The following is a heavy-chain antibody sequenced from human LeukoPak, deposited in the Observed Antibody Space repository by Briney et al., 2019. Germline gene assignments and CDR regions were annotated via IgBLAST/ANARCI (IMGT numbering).Heavy chain of an antibody. J-gene: IGHJ4*02. CDR1: GFTFSTYA. CDR2: ISDTGGNT. V-gene: IGHV3-23*01. Sequence: GGSLRLSCAASGFTFSTYAMSWVRQTPEGGLEWVSAISDTGGNTFYADSVKGRFTISRDNSKNTLYLQMNSLGADDTAFYYCARGGYDYPADYWGRGTLVTVSS. D-gene: IGHD5-12*01. CDR3: ARGGYDYPADY.